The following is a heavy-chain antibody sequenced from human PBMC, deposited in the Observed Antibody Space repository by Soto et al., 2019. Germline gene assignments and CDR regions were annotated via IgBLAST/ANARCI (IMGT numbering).Heavy chain of an antibody. V-gene: IGHV3-23*01. D-gene: IGHD1-26*01. J-gene: IGHJ5*01. CDR2: VTNTGGIT. CDR3: AKIYRSCTYTNSYSRSPTDS. CDR1: GFTFTSYA. Sequence: EVQLLQSGGGLVQPGGSLRLSCVASGFTFTSYAMTWVRQLPGKGLEWVSSVTNTGGITHYANSVNRRVTISRNNSKNTLYLQMNSLRAEDTAMYYCAKIYRSCTYTNSYSRSPTDSWGQGTLVTVSA.